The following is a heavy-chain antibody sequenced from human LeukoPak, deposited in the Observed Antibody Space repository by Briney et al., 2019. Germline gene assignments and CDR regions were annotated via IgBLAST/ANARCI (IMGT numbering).Heavy chain of an antibody. CDR3: ARIYYTSEARYLDL. V-gene: IGHV7-4-1*02. CDR1: GYTFTKYG. Sequence: ASVKVSCKASGYTFTKYGLNWVRQAPGQGPEWMGWINTSTGNPTYAQGFTGRFVFSLDTSVSTAYLQITSLKAEDTAVYYCARIYYTSEARYLDLWGRGTLVTVSS. J-gene: IGHJ2*01. D-gene: IGHD6-19*01. CDR2: INTSTGNP.